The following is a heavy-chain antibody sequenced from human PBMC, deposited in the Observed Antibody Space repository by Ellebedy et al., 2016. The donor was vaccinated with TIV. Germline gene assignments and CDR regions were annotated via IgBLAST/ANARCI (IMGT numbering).Heavy chain of an antibody. D-gene: IGHD6-19*01. Sequence: SVKVSXXASGGTFRNSALNWVRQAPGQGLEWMGRIIPIVDVPNYAQKFQGRVSITADKSTSTAYMELSSLKSEDTAIYYCARVNQWQGFDLWGQGTLVTVSS. CDR2: IIPIVDVP. J-gene: IGHJ5*02. CDR1: GGTFRNSA. CDR3: ARVNQWQGFDL. V-gene: IGHV1-69*04.